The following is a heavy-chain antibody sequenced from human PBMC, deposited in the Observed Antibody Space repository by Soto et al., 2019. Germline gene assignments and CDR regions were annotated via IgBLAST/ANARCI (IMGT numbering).Heavy chain of an antibody. Sequence: PSETLSLTCTVSGGSINNSYWSWIRQPAGKGLEWIGRIYSSGTTDYNPSLKGRVTMSVDTSKTQCFLKLNSVTAADTAVYYCARAIRGAWFDPWGQGALVTVSS. D-gene: IGHD1-26*01. CDR1: GGSINNSY. CDR2: IYSSGTT. V-gene: IGHV4-4*07. CDR3: ARAIRGAWFDP. J-gene: IGHJ5*02.